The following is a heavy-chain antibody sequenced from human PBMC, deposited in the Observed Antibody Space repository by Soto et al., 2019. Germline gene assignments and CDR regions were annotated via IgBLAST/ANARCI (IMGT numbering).Heavy chain of an antibody. J-gene: IGHJ4*02. CDR2: SSGSGGTT. Sequence: PGGSLRLSCAAAGFSFSSYAMSWVRQAPGKGLEWVSSSSGSGGTTYYADSVKGRFTISRDNSKNTLYLQMNSLRAEDTAVYYCAKRYDFWSGHLDYWGQGTLVTVSS. CDR1: GFSFSSYA. CDR3: AKRYDFWSGHLDY. V-gene: IGHV3-23*01. D-gene: IGHD3-3*01.